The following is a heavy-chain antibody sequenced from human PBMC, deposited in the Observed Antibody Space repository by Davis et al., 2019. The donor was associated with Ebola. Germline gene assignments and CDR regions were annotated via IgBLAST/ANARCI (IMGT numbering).Heavy chain of an antibody. Sequence: GSLRLSCTVSGDSISSDYWSWIRQSPGKGLEWIGYIYYSGSTNYNPSLKTRVTISVDTSKNQFSLKLSSVTAADTAVYYCARAAAWVGATHYWGQGTLVTVSS. V-gene: IGHV4-59*01. D-gene: IGHD1-26*01. J-gene: IGHJ4*02. CDR3: ARAAAWVGATHY. CDR1: GDSISSDY. CDR2: IYYSGST.